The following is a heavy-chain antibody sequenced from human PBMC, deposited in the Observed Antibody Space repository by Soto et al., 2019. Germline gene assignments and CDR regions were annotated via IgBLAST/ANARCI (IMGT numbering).Heavy chain of an antibody. Sequence: QVQLVESGGGVVQPGRSLRLSCAASGFTFSSYGMHWVRQAPGKGLEWVAVISYDGSNKYYADSVKGRFTSSRDNCKNTLYLQMNSLSAEDTDVYYCAKDARLRIHYSGMDVWGQGTTVTVSS. CDR1: GFTFSSYG. CDR2: ISYDGSNK. J-gene: IGHJ6*02. V-gene: IGHV3-30*18. D-gene: IGHD4-17*01. CDR3: AKDARLRIHYSGMDV.